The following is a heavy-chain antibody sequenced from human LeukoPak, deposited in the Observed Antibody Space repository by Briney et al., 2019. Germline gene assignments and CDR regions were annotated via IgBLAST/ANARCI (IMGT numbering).Heavy chain of an antibody. CDR3: AKDIVAGDYYYYYMDV. D-gene: IGHD6-19*01. V-gene: IGHV3-9*01. Sequence: SLKISCAASGFTFDDYALHWVRQAPGKGLEWVSGIRWNSGSIGYADSVKGRFTISRHNAKNSLYLQMNSLRAEDTALYYCAKDIVAGDYYYYYMDVWGKGTTVTVSS. CDR2: IRWNSGSI. CDR1: GFTFDDYA. J-gene: IGHJ6*03.